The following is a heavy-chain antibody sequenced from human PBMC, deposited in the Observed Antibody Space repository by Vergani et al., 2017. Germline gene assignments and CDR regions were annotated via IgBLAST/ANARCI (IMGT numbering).Heavy chain of an antibody. Sequence: QVQLVQSGAEVKKPGASVKVSCKASGYTFSSYAITWVRQAPGQGLEWMGGIIPIFDTANYAQKFQGRVTITADESTSTAYMELSSLRSEDTAMYYCAVAGMATITGWFDPWGQGTLVTVSS. CDR3: AVAGMATITGWFDP. CDR2: IIPIFDTA. D-gene: IGHD5-24*01. J-gene: IGHJ5*02. CDR1: GYTFSSYA. V-gene: IGHV1-69*01.